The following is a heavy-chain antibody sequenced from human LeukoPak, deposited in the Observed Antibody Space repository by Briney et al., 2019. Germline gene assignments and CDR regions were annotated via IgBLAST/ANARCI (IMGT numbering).Heavy chain of an antibody. D-gene: IGHD3-3*01. Sequence: SQTLSLTCTVSGVSISSGGYYWSWIRQHPGKGLEWIGYIYYSGSTYYNPSLKSRVTISVDTSKNQFSLKLSSVTAADTAMYYCAGANYDFWSGYWNWFDPWGQGTLVTVSS. CDR1: GVSISSGGYY. V-gene: IGHV4-31*03. CDR2: IYYSGST. J-gene: IGHJ5*02. CDR3: AGANYDFWSGYWNWFDP.